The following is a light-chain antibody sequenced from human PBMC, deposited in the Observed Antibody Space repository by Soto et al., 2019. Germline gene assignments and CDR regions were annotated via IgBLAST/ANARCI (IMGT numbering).Light chain of an antibody. CDR3: QQGHNWPLT. J-gene: IGKJ5*01. Sequence: DIQMTQSPSSVSASVGDRVTITCRATQGLSDSLAWYQRKPGKAPKLLISVTSRLQSGVPSRFSGSASGTDFTLTIDRLQPEDLATYYCQQGHNWPLTFGQGTRLEIK. V-gene: IGKV1-12*01. CDR1: QGLSDS. CDR2: VTS.